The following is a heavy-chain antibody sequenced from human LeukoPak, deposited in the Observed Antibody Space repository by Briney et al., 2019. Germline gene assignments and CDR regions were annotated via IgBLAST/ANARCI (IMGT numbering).Heavy chain of an antibody. CDR1: GGSFSGYY. J-gene: IGHJ5*02. D-gene: IGHD4-23*01. CDR3: GRGLSRTRQDYGGTSYWFDP. CDR2: MSHSGST. Sequence: PSETLSLTYAVYGGSFSGYYWSWIRQPPGKGLEWIGEMSHSGSTNYNPSLKSRVTISVVTSKSWFSLHLSSVTAAETAVYYCGRGLSRTRQDYGGTSYWFDPWGQGTLVTVSS. V-gene: IGHV4-34*01.